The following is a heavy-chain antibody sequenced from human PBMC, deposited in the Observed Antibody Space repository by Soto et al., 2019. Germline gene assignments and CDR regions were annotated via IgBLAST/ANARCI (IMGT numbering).Heavy chain of an antibody. CDR3: ARDRNIVVVPAAIWKYGMDV. V-gene: IGHV4-30-4*01. D-gene: IGHD2-2*01. CDR1: GGSISSGDYY. CDR2: IYYSGSN. J-gene: IGHJ6*02. Sequence: PSETLSLTCTVSGGSISSGDYYQSWIRQPPGKGLEWIGYIYYSGSNYYNPSLKSRVTISVDTSKNQFSLKLSSVTAADTAVYYCARDRNIVVVPAAIWKYGMDVWGQGTTVTVSS.